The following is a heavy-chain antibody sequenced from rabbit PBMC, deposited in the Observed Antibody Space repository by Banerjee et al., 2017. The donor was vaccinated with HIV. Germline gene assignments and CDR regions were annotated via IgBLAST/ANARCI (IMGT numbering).Heavy chain of an antibody. V-gene: IGHV1S45*01. CDR3: ASSPSGAVYDWFDL. Sequence: QEQLEESGGDLVKPEGSLTLTCTASGFSISSSYYMCWIRQAPGKGLEWIACIYTGSSGSTYYASWAKGRFTISKTSSTTVTLQMTSLTAADTATYFCASSPSGAVYDWFDLWGQGTLVTVS. CDR2: IYTGSSGST. J-gene: IGHJ5*01. D-gene: IGHD1-1*01. CDR1: GFSISSSYY.